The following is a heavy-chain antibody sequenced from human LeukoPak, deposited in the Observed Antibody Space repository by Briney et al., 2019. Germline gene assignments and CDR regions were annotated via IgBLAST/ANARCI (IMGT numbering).Heavy chain of an antibody. CDR1: GFTVSSNY. CDR2: IYSGGST. V-gene: IGHV3-66*02. Sequence: GGSLRLSCAASGFTVSSNYMSWVRQAPGKGLEWASVIYSGGSTYYADSVKGRFTISRDNSKNTLYLQMNSLRAEDTAVYYCAGYYYDSSGYPFDYWGQGTLVTVSS. D-gene: IGHD3-22*01. CDR3: AGYYYDSSGYPFDY. J-gene: IGHJ4*02.